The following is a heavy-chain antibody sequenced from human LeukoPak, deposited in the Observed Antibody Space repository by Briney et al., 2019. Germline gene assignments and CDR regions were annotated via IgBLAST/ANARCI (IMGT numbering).Heavy chain of an antibody. Sequence: SEALSLTCAVSGVSISSNLWWTWVRQPPGKGLEWIAEIHHSGSINYNPSLKSRVTISVDKAKNQFSLNLNSVTAADTAVYYCARASYSCDINGWVPFDYWGQGTLVTVSS. J-gene: IGHJ4*02. CDR1: GVSISSNLW. CDR2: IHHSGSI. CDR3: ARASYSCDINGWVPFDY. V-gene: IGHV4-4*02. D-gene: IGHD3-22*01.